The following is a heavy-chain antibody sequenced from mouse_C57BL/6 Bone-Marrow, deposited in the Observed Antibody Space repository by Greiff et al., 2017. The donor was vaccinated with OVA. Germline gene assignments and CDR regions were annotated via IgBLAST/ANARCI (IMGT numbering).Heavy chain of an antibody. CDR1: GYTFTSYW. V-gene: IGHV1-64*01. D-gene: IGHD1-1*01. CDR3: ARPLYGSSWDYFDY. J-gene: IGHJ2*01. Sequence: QVQLQQPGAELVKPGASVKLSCKASGYTFTSYWMHWVKQRPGQGLEWIGMIHPNSGSTNYNEKFKSKATLTVDKSSSTAYMQLSSLTSEDSAVYYCARPLYGSSWDYFDYWGQGTTLTVSS. CDR2: IHPNSGST.